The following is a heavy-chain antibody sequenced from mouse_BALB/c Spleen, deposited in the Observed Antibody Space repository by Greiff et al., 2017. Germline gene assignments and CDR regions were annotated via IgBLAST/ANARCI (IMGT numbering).Heavy chain of an antibody. J-gene: IGHJ4*01. CDR3: ARRGFITTAPYAMDY. Sequence: VQLQQSGAELMKPGASVKISCKATGYTFSSYWIEWVKQRPGHGLEWIGEILPGSGSTNYNEKFKGKATFTADTSSNTAYMQLSSLTSEDSAVYYCARRGFITTAPYAMDYWGQGTSVTVSS. CDR1: GYTFSSYW. D-gene: IGHD1-2*01. V-gene: IGHV1-9*01. CDR2: ILPGSGST.